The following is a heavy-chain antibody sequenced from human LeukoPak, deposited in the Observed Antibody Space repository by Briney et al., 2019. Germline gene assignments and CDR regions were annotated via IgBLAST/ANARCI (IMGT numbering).Heavy chain of an antibody. Sequence: GASVKVSCKASGYTFTSYDINWVRQAPGQGLEWMGGIIPMFKPANYAQKFQGRVTITTDESTSTAYMELSSLRSDDTAVYYCARVGSGSLGFEYWGQGTLVTVSS. D-gene: IGHD1-26*01. CDR2: IIPMFKPA. J-gene: IGHJ4*02. CDR3: ARVGSGSLGFEY. CDR1: GYTFTSYD. V-gene: IGHV1-69*05.